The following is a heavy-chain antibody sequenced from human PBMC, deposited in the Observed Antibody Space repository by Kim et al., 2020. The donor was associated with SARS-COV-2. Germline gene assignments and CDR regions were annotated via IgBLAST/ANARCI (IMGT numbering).Heavy chain of an antibody. D-gene: IGHD3-22*01. V-gene: IGHV3-33*01. J-gene: IGHJ4*02. CDR3: ARDGTAYYYDSSGAPYFDS. CDR1: GFTFSSYG. Sequence: GGSLRLSCAASGFTFSSYGMHWVRQAPGKGLEWVAVIWYDGTNKYYADSVKGRFTISRDNSKNTLYLQMNSLRAEDTAVYYCARDGTAYYYDSSGAPYFDSWGQGTLVTVSS. CDR2: IWYDGTNK.